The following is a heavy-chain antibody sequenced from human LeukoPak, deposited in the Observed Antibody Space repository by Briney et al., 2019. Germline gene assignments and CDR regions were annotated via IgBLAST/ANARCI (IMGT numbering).Heavy chain of an antibody. J-gene: IGHJ4*02. Sequence: GGSLRLSCAASGFTFSSYGMHWVRQAPGKGLEWVAVISDNGNDKYYVDSVKGRFTISRDNSENTVYLQMNSLRAEDTAVYYCARGRYSSSWNGGFDYWGQGTLVTVSS. D-gene: IGHD6-13*01. CDR2: ISDNGNDK. CDR1: GFTFSSYG. V-gene: IGHV3-30*03. CDR3: ARGRYSSSWNGGFDY.